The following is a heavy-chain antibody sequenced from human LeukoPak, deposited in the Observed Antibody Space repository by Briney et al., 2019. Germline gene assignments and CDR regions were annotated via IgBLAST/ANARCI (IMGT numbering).Heavy chain of an antibody. CDR3: ARVFGGAAFLFDY. CDR2: IGTSGSTI. J-gene: IGHJ4*02. D-gene: IGHD1-26*01. V-gene: IGHV3-48*03. Sequence: GGSLRLSCAASGFTFSSYEMNSGRQAPGKGLEWVSYIGTSGSTIYYADSVKGRFTISRDNAKNSLYMQMNSLRAEDTAVYYCARVFGGAAFLFDYWGQGTLVTVSS. CDR1: GFTFSSYE.